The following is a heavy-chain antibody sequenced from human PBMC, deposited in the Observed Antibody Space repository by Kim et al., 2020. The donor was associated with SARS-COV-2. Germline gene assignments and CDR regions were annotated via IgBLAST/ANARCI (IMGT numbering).Heavy chain of an antibody. D-gene: IGHD3-10*01. CDR2: ISYDGSNK. Sequence: GGSLRLSCAASGFTFSSYAMHWVRQAPGKGLEWVAVISYDGSNKYYADSVKGRFTISRDNSKNTLYLQMNSLRAEDTAVYYCARGLGSGSYYARDGMDV. CDR1: GFTFSSYA. CDR3: ARGLGSGSYYARDGMDV. V-gene: IGHV3-30-3*01. J-gene: IGHJ6*01.